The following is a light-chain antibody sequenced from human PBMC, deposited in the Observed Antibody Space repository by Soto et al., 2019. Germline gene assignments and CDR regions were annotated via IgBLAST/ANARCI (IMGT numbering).Light chain of an antibody. V-gene: IGLV1-44*01. CDR2: SNN. J-gene: IGLJ1*01. CDR1: SSNIGSNT. CDR3: AAWDDSLNGYV. Sequence: QCVLSHPPSASGTPGHRVTISCSGSSSNIGSNTVNWYQQLPGTAPKLLIYSNNQRPSGVPDRFSGSKSGTSASLAISGLHSEDEADYYCAAWDDSLNGYVFGTGTKVTAL.